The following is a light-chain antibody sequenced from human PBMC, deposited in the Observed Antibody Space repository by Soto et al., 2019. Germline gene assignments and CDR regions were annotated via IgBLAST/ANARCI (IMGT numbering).Light chain of an antibody. CDR1: SSDIGGYKY. J-gene: IGLJ3*02. CDR3: SSYSSSSTPRV. Sequence: QSALTQPASVSGSPGQSITISCTGTSSDIGGYKYVSWYQQHPGKAPKLMIYDVSNRPSGVSNRYSGSKSGNTASLTISGLQAEDEADYYCSSYSSSSTPRVFGGGTQLTVL. V-gene: IGLV2-14*01. CDR2: DVS.